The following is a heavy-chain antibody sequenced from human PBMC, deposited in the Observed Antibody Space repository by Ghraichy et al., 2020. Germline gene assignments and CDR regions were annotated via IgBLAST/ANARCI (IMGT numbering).Heavy chain of an antibody. Sequence: ASVKVSCKASGYTFTGYYMHWVRQAPGQGLEWMGRINPNSGGTNYAQKFQGRVTMTRDTSISTAYMELSRLRSDDTAVYYCARAPIYYYDKGVDYWGQGTLVTVSS. CDR3: ARAPIYYYDKGVDY. V-gene: IGHV1-2*06. CDR1: GYTFTGYY. D-gene: IGHD3-22*01. J-gene: IGHJ4*02. CDR2: INPNSGGT.